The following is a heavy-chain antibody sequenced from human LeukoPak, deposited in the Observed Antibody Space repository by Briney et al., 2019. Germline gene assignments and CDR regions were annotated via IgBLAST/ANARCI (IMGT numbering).Heavy chain of an antibody. D-gene: IGHD2-2*01. Sequence: SVKVSCKASGYTFTSYGISWVRQAPGQGLEWMGGIIPIFGTANNAQKFQARVTITADESTSTAYMELSSLRSEDTAVYYCARSYCSSTSCYRRWFDPWGQGTLVTVSS. J-gene: IGHJ5*02. V-gene: IGHV1-69*13. CDR3: ARSYCSSTSCYRRWFDP. CDR2: IIPIFGTA. CDR1: GYTFTSYG.